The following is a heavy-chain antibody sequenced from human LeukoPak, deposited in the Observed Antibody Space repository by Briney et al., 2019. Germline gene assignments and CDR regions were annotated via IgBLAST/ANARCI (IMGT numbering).Heavy chain of an antibody. CDR3: AASYYYDSSGYFSEAFDI. CDR2: IIPIFGTA. D-gene: IGHD3-22*01. J-gene: IGHJ3*02. V-gene: IGHV1-69*05. CDR1: GGTFSSYA. Sequence: GSSVKVSCKASGGTFSSYAISWVRQAPGQGLEWMGGIIPIFGTANYAQKFQGGVTITTDESTSTAYMELSSLRSEDTAVYYCAASYYYDSSGYFSEAFDIWGQGTMVTVSS.